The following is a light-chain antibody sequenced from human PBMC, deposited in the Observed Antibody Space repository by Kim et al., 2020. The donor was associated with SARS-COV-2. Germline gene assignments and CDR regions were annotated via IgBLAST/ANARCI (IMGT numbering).Light chain of an antibody. CDR1: RLDVGGYNY. CDR2: DVH. J-gene: IGLJ1*01. CDR3: SSWASTTSYV. V-gene: IGLV2-14*03. Sequence: QSALTQPASVSGSPGQSITISCTGTRLDVGGYNYVSWYQQHPGKAPKLMIYDVHNRPTGVSDRFSGSKSGNTASLTISGLQAEDEADYCCSSWASTTSYVFGTGTTVTVL.